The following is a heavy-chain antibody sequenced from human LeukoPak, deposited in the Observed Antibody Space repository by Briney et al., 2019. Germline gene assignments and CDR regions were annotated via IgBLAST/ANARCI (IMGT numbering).Heavy chain of an antibody. CDR3: ARGLSPSSGYYSLYYFDY. Sequence: SETLSLTCAVYGGSFSGYYWSWIRQPPGKGLEWIGEINHSGSTNYNPSLKSRVTISVDTSKNQFSLKLSSVTAADTAVYYCARGLSPSSGYYSLYYFDYWGQGTLVTVSS. V-gene: IGHV4-34*01. CDR1: GGSFSGYY. D-gene: IGHD3-22*01. CDR2: INHSGST. J-gene: IGHJ4*02.